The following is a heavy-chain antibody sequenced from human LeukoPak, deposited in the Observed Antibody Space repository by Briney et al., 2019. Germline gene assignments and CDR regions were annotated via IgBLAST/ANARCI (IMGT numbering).Heavy chain of an antibody. CDR3: IRDFRSADL. CDR2: IYVDGRTT. V-gene: IGHV3-74*01. Sequence: GGSLRLSCVASGFTFSNYWMHWVRQPPGKGLVWVSRIYVDGRTTNYADSVKGRFTISRDNAKNTVYLEMNSLSVEDTATYYCIRDFRSADLWGQGTLVTVFS. CDR1: GFTFSNYW. J-gene: IGHJ5*02.